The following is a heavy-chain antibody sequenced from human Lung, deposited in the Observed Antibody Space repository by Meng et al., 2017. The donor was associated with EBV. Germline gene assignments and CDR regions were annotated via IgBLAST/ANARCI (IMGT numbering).Heavy chain of an antibody. J-gene: IGHJ4*02. D-gene: IGHD3-22*01. Sequence: VQLVESGGGVVQPGKSLTLSCAVSGFTFTDHAMHWVRQAPGKGLDWVAVISHDGSSEFYADSVKGRFTISRDNSNNTLDLHLDSLKIDDTALYYCARGDKYYDSAGYYGDFDFWGQGTLVTVSS. CDR1: GFTFTDHA. CDR3: ARGDKYYDSAGYYGDFDF. CDR2: ISHDGSSE. V-gene: IGHV3-30*03.